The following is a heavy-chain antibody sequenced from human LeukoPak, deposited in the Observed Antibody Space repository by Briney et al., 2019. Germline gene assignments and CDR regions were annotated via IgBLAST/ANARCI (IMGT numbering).Heavy chain of an antibody. CDR2: ISYDGSNK. Sequence: GGPLRLSCAASGFTFSSYAMHWVRQAPGKGLEWVAVISYDGSNKYYADSVKGRFTISRDNSKNTLYLQMNSLTAEDTAVYYCARGATTGYYPYWGRGTLVTVSS. CDR1: GFTFSSYA. V-gene: IGHV3-30*04. D-gene: IGHD3-9*01. CDR3: ARGATTGYYPY. J-gene: IGHJ4*02.